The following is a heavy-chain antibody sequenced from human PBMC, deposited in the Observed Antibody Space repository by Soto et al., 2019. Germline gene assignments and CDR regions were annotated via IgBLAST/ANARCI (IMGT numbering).Heavy chain of an antibody. CDR2: IGGSGDST. Sequence: EVQLLESGGGLVQPGGSLRLSCAASGFTFSSYAMNWVRQAPGKGLEWVSAIGGSGDSTYYADSVKGRFTISRDSSKNTLYLQMNSLRSEDTAIYYCAKGIIRGWYHFDYWGQGNQVTVSS. CDR1: GFTFSSYA. J-gene: IGHJ4*02. V-gene: IGHV3-23*01. CDR3: AKGIIRGWYHFDY. D-gene: IGHD6-19*01.